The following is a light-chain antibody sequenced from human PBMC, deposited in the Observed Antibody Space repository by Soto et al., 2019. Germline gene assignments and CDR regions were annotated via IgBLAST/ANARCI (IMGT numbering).Light chain of an antibody. CDR2: DAS. CDR1: QSVSSS. CDR3: QQSNNWPHT. Sequence: EIVLTQSPATLSLSPGDKATLSCGASQSVSSSLAWYQQKPGQAPRLLIYDASNRATGIPARFSGSGSGTEYTLTISNLQAEDFAVYYCQQSNNWPHTLGQGTRLEI. J-gene: IGKJ5*01. V-gene: IGKV3-11*01.